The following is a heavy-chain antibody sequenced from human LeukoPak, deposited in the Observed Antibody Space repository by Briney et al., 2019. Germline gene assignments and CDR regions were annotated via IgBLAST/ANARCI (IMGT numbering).Heavy chain of an antibody. D-gene: IGHD3-16*02. J-gene: IGHJ4*02. CDR3: ARGRSGD. V-gene: IGHV4-59*01. Sequence: PSETLSLTCSVSDGSINSYYWNWIRRPPGKGLEWIGYIYYNGNTNYSPPLKGRATLSVDTSKNQISLRLSSVTAADTAVYYCARGRSGDWGQGTLVTVSS. CDR2: IYYNGNT. CDR1: DGSINSYY.